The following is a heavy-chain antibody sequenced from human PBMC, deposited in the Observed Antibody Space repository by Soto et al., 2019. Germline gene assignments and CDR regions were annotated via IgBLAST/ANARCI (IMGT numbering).Heavy chain of an antibody. CDR3: ARAPEVAARTFYYYYGMDV. D-gene: IGHD6-6*01. J-gene: IGHJ6*02. V-gene: IGHV6-1*01. CDR1: GDSVSSNSAA. Sequence: SQTLSLTCAISGDSVSSNSAAWNWIRQSPSRGLEWLGRTYYRSKWYNDYAVSVKSRITINPDTSKNQFSLQLNSVTPEDTAVYYCARAPEVAARTFYYYYGMDVWGQGTTVPVSS. CDR2: TYYRSKWYN.